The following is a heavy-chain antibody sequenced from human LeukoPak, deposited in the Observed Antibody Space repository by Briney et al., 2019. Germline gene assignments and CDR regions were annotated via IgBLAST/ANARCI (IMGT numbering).Heavy chain of an antibody. CDR2: IRYDGSNK. J-gene: IGHJ3*02. D-gene: IGHD2-15*01. V-gene: IGHV3-30*02. CDR1: GFTFSSYW. CDR3: AKYRLKDIVVVVAGRRVTGAFDI. Sequence: QTGGSLRLSCAASGFTFSSYWMSWVRQTPGKELEWVAFIRYDGSNKYYADSVKGRFTISRDNSKNTLYLQMNSLRAEDTAVYYCAKYRLKDIVVVVAGRRVTGAFDIWGQGTMVTVSS.